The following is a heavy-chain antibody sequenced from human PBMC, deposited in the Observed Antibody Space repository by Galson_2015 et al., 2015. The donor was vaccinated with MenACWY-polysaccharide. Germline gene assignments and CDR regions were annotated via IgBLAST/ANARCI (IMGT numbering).Heavy chain of an antibody. CDR1: GGSMSSRSHF. V-gene: IGHV4-61*02. Sequence: PLSLTCPVSGGSMSSRSHFWTRVRQPAGKGLEWIGRIYPTGSTDYNPSLKSRVSISMDTSKNHFSLRLTSVTATDTAIYYCARAARYYIGSVSYLDSWGQGTLVAVSS. J-gene: IGHJ4*02. D-gene: IGHD2-15*01. CDR3: ARAARYYIGSVSYLDS. CDR2: IYPTGST.